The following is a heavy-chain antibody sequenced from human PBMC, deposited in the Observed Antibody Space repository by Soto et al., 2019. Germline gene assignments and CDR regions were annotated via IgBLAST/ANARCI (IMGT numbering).Heavy chain of an antibody. Sequence: PGGSLRLSCAASGFTFSSYSMNWVRQAPGKGLEWVSSISSSSSYIYYADSVKGRFTISRDNAKNSLYLQMNSLRAEDTAVYYCARVSGYCSSTSCYRGPFDYWGQGTLVTVSS. J-gene: IGHJ4*02. CDR3: ARVSGYCSSTSCYRGPFDY. CDR2: ISSSSSYI. D-gene: IGHD2-2*02. V-gene: IGHV3-21*01. CDR1: GFTFSSYS.